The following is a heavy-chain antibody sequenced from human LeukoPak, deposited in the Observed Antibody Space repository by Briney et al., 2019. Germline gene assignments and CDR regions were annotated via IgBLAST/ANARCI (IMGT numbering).Heavy chain of an antibody. Sequence: GGSLRLSCAASGFTFSSYEMNWVRQAPGKGLEWVSYISSSGSTIYYADSVKGRFTISRDNAKNSLYLQMNSLRAEDTAVYYCARETKNYMDVWGKGTTVTISS. CDR3: ARETKNYMDV. V-gene: IGHV3-48*03. J-gene: IGHJ6*03. CDR1: GFTFSSYE. CDR2: ISSSGSTI.